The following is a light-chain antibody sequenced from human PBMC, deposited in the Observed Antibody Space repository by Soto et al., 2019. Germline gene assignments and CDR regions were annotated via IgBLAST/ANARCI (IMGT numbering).Light chain of an antibody. CDR3: SSFTSSMTNV. Sequence: QSALTQPASVSGSPGQSITISCTGTSSDVKGNNSVSWYQQHPVNAPKLIFYDVTDRPSGVSYRFSGSKSGNTASLTIFGLQAADEADYFCSSFTSSMTNVFGSGTKVTVL. J-gene: IGLJ1*01. V-gene: IGLV2-14*01. CDR1: SSDVKGNNS. CDR2: DVT.